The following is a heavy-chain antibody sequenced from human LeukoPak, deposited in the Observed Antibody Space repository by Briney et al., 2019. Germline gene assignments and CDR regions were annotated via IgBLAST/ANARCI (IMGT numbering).Heavy chain of an antibody. D-gene: IGHD2-8*01. CDR1: GFTFRSYN. CDR3: ARVYGGEIDY. Sequence: GFSLSLSCAASGFTFRSYNMNWVRQAPAKGREGVTLISFNGNDKKYADSVKGRVTVSRDNSRNTVFLQMNSLRPEDTALYYCARVYGGEIDYWGQGTQVTVSS. V-gene: IGHV3-30*03. CDR2: ISFNGNDK. J-gene: IGHJ4*02.